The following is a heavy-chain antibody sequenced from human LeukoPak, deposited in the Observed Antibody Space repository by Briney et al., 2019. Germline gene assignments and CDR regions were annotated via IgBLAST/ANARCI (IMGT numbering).Heavy chain of an antibody. Sequence: ASVKVSCKASGYTSTGYYMHWVRQAPGQGLEWVGWINPNSGGTNYAQKFQGRVTITRNTSISTAYMELSSLRSEDTAVYYCARGLGSSRPRWGQGTLVTVSS. CDR2: INPNSGGT. CDR3: ARGLGSSRPR. CDR1: GYTSTGYY. D-gene: IGHD6-13*01. V-gene: IGHV1-2*02. J-gene: IGHJ4*02.